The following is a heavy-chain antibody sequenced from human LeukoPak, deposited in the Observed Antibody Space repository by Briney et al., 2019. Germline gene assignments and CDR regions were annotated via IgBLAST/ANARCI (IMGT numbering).Heavy chain of an antibody. Sequence: SETLSLTCTVSGGSISSHYWSWIRQPPGKGLEWIGYIYYSGSTNYNPSLKSRVTISVDTSKSQFSLKLSSVTAADTAVYYCASGRKQWLAGYYYYMDVWGKGTTVTVSS. J-gene: IGHJ6*03. CDR2: IYYSGST. CDR3: ASGRKQWLAGYYYYMDV. CDR1: GGSISSHY. V-gene: IGHV4-59*11. D-gene: IGHD6-19*01.